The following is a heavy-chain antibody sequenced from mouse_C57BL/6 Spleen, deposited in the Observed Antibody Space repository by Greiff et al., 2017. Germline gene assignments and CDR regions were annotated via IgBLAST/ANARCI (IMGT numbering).Heavy chain of an antibody. D-gene: IGHD1-1*01. J-gene: IGHJ4*01. CDR2: IYPNSGST. CDR1: GYTFTSYW. V-gene: IGHV1-64*01. CDR3: AGITTVNYAMDY. Sequence: VQLQQPGAELVKPGASVKLSCKASGYTFTSYWMHWVKQRPGQGLEWIGMIYPNSGSTNYNEKFKSKATLTVDKSSSTAYMQLSSLTSEDSAVYYCAGITTVNYAMDYWGQGTSVTVSS.